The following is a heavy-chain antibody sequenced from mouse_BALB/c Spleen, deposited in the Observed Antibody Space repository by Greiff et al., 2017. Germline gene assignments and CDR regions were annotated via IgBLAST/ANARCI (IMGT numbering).Heavy chain of an antibody. D-gene: IGHD1-1*01. CDR2: IDPANGNT. CDR3: ARSATVVAECFDV. V-gene: IGHV14-3*02. CDR1: GFNIKDTY. Sequence: EVQLQESGAELVKPGASVKLSCTASGFNIKDTYMHWVKQRPEQGLEWIGRIDPANGNTKYDPKFQGKATITADTSSNTAYLQLSSLTSEDTAVYDFARSATVVAECFDVWGAGTTVTVSS. J-gene: IGHJ1*01.